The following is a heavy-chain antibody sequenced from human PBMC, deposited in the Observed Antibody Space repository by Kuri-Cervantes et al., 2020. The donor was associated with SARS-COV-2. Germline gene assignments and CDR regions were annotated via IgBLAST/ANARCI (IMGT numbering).Heavy chain of an antibody. CDR1: GLTFSNYW. CDR3: ASSPIRYFDWSITNYFDY. D-gene: IGHD3-9*01. CDR2: IKQDGSEK. V-gene: IGHV3-7*01. Sequence: GESLKISCAASGLTFSNYWMNWVRQAPGKGLEWVANIKQDGSEKYYVDSVKGRFTISRDNAKNSLYLQMNSLRAEDTAVYYCASSPIRYFDWSITNYFDYWGQGTLVTVSS. J-gene: IGHJ4*02.